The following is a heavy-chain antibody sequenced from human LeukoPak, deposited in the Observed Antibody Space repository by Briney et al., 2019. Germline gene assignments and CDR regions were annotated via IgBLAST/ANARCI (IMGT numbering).Heavy chain of an antibody. Sequence: SETLSLTCTVSGGSVSSYYLSWTRQPPGKGLEWIGYIYYSGSTNYSPSLKSRVTISVDTSKNQFSLKLSSVTAADTAVYYCARGWGYFDSWGQGTLVTVSS. D-gene: IGHD7-27*01. CDR3: ARGWGYFDS. J-gene: IGHJ4*02. CDR2: IYYSGST. V-gene: IGHV4-59*08. CDR1: GGSVSSYY.